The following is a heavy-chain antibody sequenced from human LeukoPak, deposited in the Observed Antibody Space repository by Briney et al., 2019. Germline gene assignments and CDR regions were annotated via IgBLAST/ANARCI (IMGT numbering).Heavy chain of an antibody. CDR2: IYYSGST. V-gene: IGHV4-39*07. J-gene: IGHJ2*01. CDR3: ARVCYGGNSGWYFDL. D-gene: IGHD4-23*01. Sequence: PSETLSLTCTVSGGSISSSSYYWGWIRQPPGKGLEWIGSIYYSGSTYYNPSLKSRVTISVDTSKNQFSLKLSSVTAADTAVYYCARVCYGGNSGWYFDLWGRGTLVTVSS. CDR1: GGSISSSSYY.